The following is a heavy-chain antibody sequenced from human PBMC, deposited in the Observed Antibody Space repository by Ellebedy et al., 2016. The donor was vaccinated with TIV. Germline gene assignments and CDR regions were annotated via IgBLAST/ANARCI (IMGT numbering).Heavy chain of an antibody. V-gene: IGHV1-69*13. CDR2: IIPIFGTA. J-gene: IGHJ6*02. CDR3: ARGRAGEGLMDV. Sequence: SVKVSXXASGGTFSSYAISWVRQALGQGLEWMGGIIPIFGTANYARKFQGRVTITADESTSTAYMELSSLRSEDTAVYYCARGRAGEGLMDVWGQGTTVTVSS. D-gene: IGHD1-14*01. CDR1: GGTFSSYA.